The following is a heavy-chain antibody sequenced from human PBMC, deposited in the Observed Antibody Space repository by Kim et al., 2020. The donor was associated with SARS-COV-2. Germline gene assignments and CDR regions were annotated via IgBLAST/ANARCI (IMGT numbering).Heavy chain of an antibody. V-gene: IGHV3-13*04. CDR3: ARSYSNRYPLRFDP. J-gene: IGHJ5*02. Sequence: GGSLRLSCAASGLTFSSYDMHWVRQVTGKGLEWVSTIGSAGDIYYSGSVKGRFTISRENARNSVYLRMNGLRAEDTALYFCARSYSNRYPLRFDPWGQGTLVTVSS. CDR2: IGSAGDI. CDR1: GLTFSSYD. D-gene: IGHD4-4*01.